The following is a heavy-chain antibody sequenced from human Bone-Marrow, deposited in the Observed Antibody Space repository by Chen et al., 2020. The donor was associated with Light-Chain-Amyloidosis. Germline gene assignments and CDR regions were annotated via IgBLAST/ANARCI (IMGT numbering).Heavy chain of an antibody. CDR3: VNRQDPNVLGCFRYWSHP. J-gene: IGHJ5*01. D-gene: IGHD3-16*02. Sequence: QITLRESGPTLVKPTQTLTLTCNLSGLSLSTSGVGVGWVRQPPGKALEWLAYVNWYGDKRYSPSLSSRLTITRDTATHHVLLTTTNMALEDTATYYCVNRQDPNVLGCFRYWSHPWGQGTLVTVSS. V-gene: IGHV2-5*01. CDR1: GLSLSTSGVG. CDR2: VNWYGDK.